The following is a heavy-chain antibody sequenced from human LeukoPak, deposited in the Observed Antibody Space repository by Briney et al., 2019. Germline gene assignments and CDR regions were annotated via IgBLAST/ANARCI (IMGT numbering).Heavy chain of an antibody. Sequence: SVKVSCKASGGTFSSYAISWVRQAPGQGLEWMGRIIPILGIANYAQKFQGRVTITADKSTSTAYMELSSLRSEDTAVYYCARVDTAMVIDYWGREPWSPSPQ. V-gene: IGHV1-69*04. CDR3: ARVDTAMVIDY. CDR1: GGTFSSYA. CDR2: IIPILGIA. D-gene: IGHD5-18*01. J-gene: IGHJ4*02.